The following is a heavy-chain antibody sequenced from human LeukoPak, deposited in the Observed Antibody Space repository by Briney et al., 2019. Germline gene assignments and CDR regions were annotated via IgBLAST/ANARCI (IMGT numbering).Heavy chain of an antibody. J-gene: IGHJ5*02. CDR2: IRYDGSNK. V-gene: IGHV3-30*02. Sequence: QPGGSLRLSRAASGFTFSSYGMHWVRQAPGKGLEWVAFIRYDGSNKYYADSVKGRFTISRDNSKNTLYLQMNSLRAEDTAVYYCAKRATERGWYPGGNWFDPWGQGTLVTVSS. CDR1: GFTFSSYG. D-gene: IGHD6-19*01. CDR3: AKRATERGWYPGGNWFDP.